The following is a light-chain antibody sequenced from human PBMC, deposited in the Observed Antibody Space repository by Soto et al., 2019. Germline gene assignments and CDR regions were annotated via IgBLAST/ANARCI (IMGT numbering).Light chain of an antibody. CDR1: QSITTY. CDR3: QESDAFPYT. V-gene: IGKV1-39*01. Sequence: IQMTQSPSSLSASVGDRVTITCRAGQSITTYLNWYQQKPGKAPNLLIYAASRLQSGVPSRFSGSGSGTDFTLTISSLQPEDFATYYCQESDAFPYTFGGGTKVDI. CDR2: AAS. J-gene: IGKJ4*01.